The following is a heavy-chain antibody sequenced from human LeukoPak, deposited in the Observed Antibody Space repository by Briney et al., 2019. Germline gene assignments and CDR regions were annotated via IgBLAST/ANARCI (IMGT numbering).Heavy chain of an antibody. V-gene: IGHV3-7*01. CDR2: IKQDGSEK. CDR1: GFTFSSYW. CDR3: ARGRYYSMDV. Sequence: GGSLRLSCAASGFTFSSYWMSGVRRARGKGLVWVANIKQDGSEKYYVDSEKGRFNIPRQNTKNTLYLQVNSLRAEDTAVYYCARGRYYSMDVWGQGTTVTVSS. J-gene: IGHJ6*02.